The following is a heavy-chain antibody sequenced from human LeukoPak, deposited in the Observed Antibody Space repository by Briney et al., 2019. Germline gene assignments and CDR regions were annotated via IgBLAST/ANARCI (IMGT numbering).Heavy chain of an antibody. Sequence: SGPTLVKHTQTLTLTCTFSGFSLSTSGVGVGWIRQPPGKALEWLALIYWNDDKRYSPSLKSRLTITKDTSKNQVVLTMTNMDPVDTATYYCAHRRHDILTGYSLPYYFDYWGQGTLVTVSS. CDR1: GFSLSTSGVG. D-gene: IGHD3-9*01. CDR2: IYWNDDK. J-gene: IGHJ4*02. V-gene: IGHV2-5*01. CDR3: AHRRHDILTGYSLPYYFDY.